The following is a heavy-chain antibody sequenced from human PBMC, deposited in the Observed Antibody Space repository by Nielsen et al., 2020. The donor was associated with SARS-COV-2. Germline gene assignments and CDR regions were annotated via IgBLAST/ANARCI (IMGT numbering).Heavy chain of an antibody. D-gene: IGHD1-7*01. V-gene: IGHV3-30*18. CDR2: ISYDGSNK. J-gene: IGHJ4*02. CDR1: GFTFSSYG. Sequence: GESLKISCAASGFTFSSYGMHWVRQAPGKGLEWVAVISYDGSNKYYADSLKGRFTISRDNSKNTLYLQMNSLRAEDTAVYYCAKDRYNWNYIDYFDYWGQGTLVTVSS. CDR3: AKDRYNWNYIDYFDY.